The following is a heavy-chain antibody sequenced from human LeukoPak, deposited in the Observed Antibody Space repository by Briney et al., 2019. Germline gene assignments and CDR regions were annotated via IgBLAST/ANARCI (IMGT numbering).Heavy chain of an antibody. J-gene: IGHJ4*02. D-gene: IGHD3-22*01. CDR2: ISGSGGST. CDR3: AKDTGNYYDSSGNFDY. CDR1: GFTVSSNY. V-gene: IGHV3-23*01. Sequence: GGSLRLSCAASGFTVSSNYMSWVRQAPGKGLEWVSAISGSGGSTYYADSVKGRFTISRDNSKNTLYLQMNSLRAEDTAVYYCAKDTGNYYDSSGNFDYWGQGTLVTVSS.